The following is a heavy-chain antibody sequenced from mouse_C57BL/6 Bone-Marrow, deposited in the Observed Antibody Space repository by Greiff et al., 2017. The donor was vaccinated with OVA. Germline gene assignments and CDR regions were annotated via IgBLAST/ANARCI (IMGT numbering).Heavy chain of an antibody. Sequence: VKLMESGPGLVAPSQSLSITCTVSGFSLTSYAISWVRQPPGKGLEWLGVIWTGGGTNYNSALKSRLSISKDNSKSQVFLKMNSLQTDDTARYYCARIDYDEGAYAMDYWGQGTSVTVSS. D-gene: IGHD2-4*01. CDR2: IWTGGGT. V-gene: IGHV2-9-1*01. CDR1: GFSLTSYA. J-gene: IGHJ4*01. CDR3: ARIDYDEGAYAMDY.